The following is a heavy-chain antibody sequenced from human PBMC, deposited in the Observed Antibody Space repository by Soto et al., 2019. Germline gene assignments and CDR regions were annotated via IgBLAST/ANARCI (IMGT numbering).Heavy chain of an antibody. CDR2: IYYSGST. V-gene: IGHV4-59*01. D-gene: IGHD4-17*01. Sequence: SETLSLTCTVSGGSISSYYWSWIRHPPGKGLEWIGYIYYSGSTNYNPSLKSRVTISVDTSKNQFSLKLSSVTAADTAVYYCARDLGYGDYYFDYWGQGTLVTVSS. CDR1: GGSISSYY. J-gene: IGHJ4*02. CDR3: ARDLGYGDYYFDY.